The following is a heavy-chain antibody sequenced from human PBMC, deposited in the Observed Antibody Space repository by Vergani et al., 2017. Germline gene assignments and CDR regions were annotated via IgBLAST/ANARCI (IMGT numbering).Heavy chain of an antibody. V-gene: IGHV3-30*02. D-gene: IGHD6-19*01. CDR3: ARDTVTGSRYFDY. J-gene: IGHJ4*02. CDR2: IRYDGSNT. Sequence: QVQILQSGGGVVQPGGSLRLSCTLSGFTLNTYGIHWVRQAPGKGLEWVSFIRYDGSNTYYADSVKGRFTISRDNSKNTLFLQMNSLRLEDTAVYYCARDTVTGSRYFDYWGQGTLVTVSS. CDR1: GFTLNTYG.